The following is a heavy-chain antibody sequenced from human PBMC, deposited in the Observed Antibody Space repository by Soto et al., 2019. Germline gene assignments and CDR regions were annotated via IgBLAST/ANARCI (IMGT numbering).Heavy chain of an antibody. V-gene: IGHV1-18*01. Sequence: VQLVQSGAEVKNPGASVKVSCKASGYTFTSYGISWVRQAPGQGLEWMGWISAYNGNTNYARKLQGRVTMTTDTSTSTAYMELRSLRSDDTAVYYCARVPIDNYCSGGSCYSVAGAFDIWGQGTMVTVSS. CDR2: ISAYNGNT. CDR1: GYTFTSYG. D-gene: IGHD2-15*01. J-gene: IGHJ3*02. CDR3: ARVPIDNYCSGGSCYSVAGAFDI.